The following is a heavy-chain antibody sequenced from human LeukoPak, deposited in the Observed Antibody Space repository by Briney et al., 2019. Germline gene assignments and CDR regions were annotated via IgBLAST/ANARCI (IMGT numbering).Heavy chain of an antibody. CDR2: INPSGGST. CDR3: ARDASGRSNSYYYYMDV. D-gene: IGHD3-10*01. CDR1: GYTFTSYG. Sequence: ASVKVSCKASGYTFTSYGISWVRQAPGQGLEWMGIINPSGGSTSYAQKFQGRVTMTRDMSTSTVYMELSSLRSEDTAVYYCARDASGRSNSYYYYMDVWGKGTTVTVSS. J-gene: IGHJ6*03. V-gene: IGHV1-46*01.